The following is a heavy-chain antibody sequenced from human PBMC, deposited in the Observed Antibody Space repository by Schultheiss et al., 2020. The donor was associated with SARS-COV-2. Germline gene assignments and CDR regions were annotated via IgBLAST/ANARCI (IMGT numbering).Heavy chain of an antibody. CDR2: IGTAGDT. CDR1: GFTFSSYD. Sequence: GGSLRLSCAASGFTFSSYDMHWVRQATGKGLEWVSAIGTAGDTYYPGSVKGRFTISRDNAKNSLYLQMNSLRDEDTAVYYCARSDLPKYYYYMDVWGKGTTVTVSS. V-gene: IGHV3-13*04. J-gene: IGHJ6*03. CDR3: ARSDLPKYYYYMDV. D-gene: IGHD3-3*01.